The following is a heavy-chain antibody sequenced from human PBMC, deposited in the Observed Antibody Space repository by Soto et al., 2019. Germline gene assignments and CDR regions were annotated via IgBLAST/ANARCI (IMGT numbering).Heavy chain of an antibody. CDR3: STRAYDTNGYYRFDP. Sequence: PAETLSLTCAVYGGSFSGHSWTWIRQSPGKGLEWIGDIDHSGRVNYSPSLKSRVTISLDTPKNQFSLTLSAGPAADTAMYYCSTRAYDTNGYYRFDPWGQEPLVTVS. CDR2: IDHSGRV. D-gene: IGHD3-22*01. J-gene: IGHJ5*01. CDR1: GGSFSGHS. V-gene: IGHV4-34*01.